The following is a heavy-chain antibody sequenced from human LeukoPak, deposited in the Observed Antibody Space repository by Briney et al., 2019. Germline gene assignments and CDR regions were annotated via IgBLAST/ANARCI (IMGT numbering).Heavy chain of an antibody. D-gene: IGHD3-22*01. CDR1: GGSISSGGYS. J-gene: IGHJ3*02. CDR2: IYHSGST. V-gene: IGHV4-30-2*01. Sequence: QLQESGSGLVKPSQTLSLTCAVSGGSISSGGYSWSWIRQPPGKGLEWTGYIYHSGSTYYNPSLKSRVTISVDRSKNQFSLKLSSVTAADTAVYYCARARFNYDSSGYRTNDAFDIWGQGTMVTVSS. CDR3: ARARFNYDSSGYRTNDAFDI.